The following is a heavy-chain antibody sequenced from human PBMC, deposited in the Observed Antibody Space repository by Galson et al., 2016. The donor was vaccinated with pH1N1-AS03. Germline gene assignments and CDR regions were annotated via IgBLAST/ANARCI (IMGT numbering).Heavy chain of an antibody. V-gene: IGHV3-30*04. CDR2: ISYDGSEK. CDR3: VRSLAAAGNY. Sequence: SLRLSCAASGFSFGDFALHWVRQAPGKGLEWVAFISYDGSEKYYADSMQGRVTISRDNSKNTVHLELNSLRGADTAVYYCVRSLAAAGNYWGQGTLVIVSS. D-gene: IGHD6-13*01. J-gene: IGHJ4*02. CDR1: GFSFGDFA.